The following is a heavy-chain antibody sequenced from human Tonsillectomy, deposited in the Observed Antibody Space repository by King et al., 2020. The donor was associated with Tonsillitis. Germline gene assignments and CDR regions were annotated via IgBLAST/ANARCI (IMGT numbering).Heavy chain of an antibody. Sequence: VQLVESGGGLVQPGGSLRLSCAASGFTFSSYEMNWVRQAPGKGLEWVSYISSSGSNIYYADSVKGRFTISRDNAKNSLFLQMNSLRAEETAVYYCARPKYDGRGYYYRYFDYWGQGTLVTVSS. D-gene: IGHD3-22*01. CDR3: ARPKYDGRGYYYRYFDY. CDR1: GFTFSSYE. J-gene: IGHJ4*02. CDR2: ISSSGSNI. V-gene: IGHV3-48*03.